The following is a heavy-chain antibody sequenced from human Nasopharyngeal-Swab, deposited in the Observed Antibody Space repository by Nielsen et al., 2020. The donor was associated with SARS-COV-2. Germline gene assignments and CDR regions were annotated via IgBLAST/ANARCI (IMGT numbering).Heavy chain of an antibody. CDR2: VNQDGSRT. CDR1: GFILSDYY. J-gene: IGHJ4*02. V-gene: IGHV3-74*01. CDR3: VKHQGSSSDQ. Sequence: GESLKISCVASGFILSDYYMDWVRQVPGKGLVWVSRVNQDGSRTDYADSVRGRFTISRDNAKNTVYLQMNSLRVEDTAVYYCVKHQGSSSDQWGQGTLVTVSS.